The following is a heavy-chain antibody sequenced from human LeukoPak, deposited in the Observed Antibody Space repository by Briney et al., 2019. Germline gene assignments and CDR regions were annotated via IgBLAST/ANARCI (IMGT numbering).Heavy chain of an antibody. V-gene: IGHV3-30*02. CDR1: GFTFGTYG. J-gene: IGHJ4*02. D-gene: IGHD3-22*01. CDR2: IRYDGSIT. Sequence: GGSLRLSCAASGFTFGTYGMHWVRQAPGKGLEWVTFIRYDGSITYYADSVKGRFTISRDNSKNTLYLQMNSLRGEDTAVYYCTKDANRYYYDSSGYGDYFDYWGQGTLVTVSS. CDR3: TKDANRYYYDSSGYGDYFDY.